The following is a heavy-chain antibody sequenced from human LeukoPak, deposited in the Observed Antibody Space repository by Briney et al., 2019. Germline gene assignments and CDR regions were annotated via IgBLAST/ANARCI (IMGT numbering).Heavy chain of an antibody. Sequence: PGGSLRLSCAASGFTFDDYAMHWVRQAPGKGLEWVSGISWNSGSIGYADSVKGRFTISRDNAKNSLYLQMNSLRAEDTALYYCAKGSGWYTWYYFDYWGQGTLVTVSS. CDR1: GFTFDDYA. CDR2: ISWNSGSI. V-gene: IGHV3-9*01. J-gene: IGHJ4*02. CDR3: AKGSGWYTWYYFDY. D-gene: IGHD6-19*01.